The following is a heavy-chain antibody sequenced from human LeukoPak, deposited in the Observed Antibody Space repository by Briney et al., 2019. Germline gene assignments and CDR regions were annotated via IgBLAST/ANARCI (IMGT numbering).Heavy chain of an antibody. CDR1: GGSISSSSYY. Sequence: NPSETLSLTCTVSGGSISSSSYYWGWIRQPPGKGLEWIGSIYYSGNTYYNPSLESRVTLSVDTSKNQFSLKLSSVTAADTAVYYCARSFPAAGLWLDYWGQGTLVTVSS. CDR2: IYYSGNT. CDR3: ARSFPAAGLWLDY. V-gene: IGHV4-39*07. D-gene: IGHD2/OR15-2a*01. J-gene: IGHJ4*02.